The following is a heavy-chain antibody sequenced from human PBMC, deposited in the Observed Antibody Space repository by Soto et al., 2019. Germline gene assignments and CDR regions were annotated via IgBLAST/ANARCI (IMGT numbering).Heavy chain of an antibody. J-gene: IGHJ4*02. V-gene: IGHV3-48*02. CDR1: GFTFSSFS. D-gene: IGHD6-19*01. Sequence: VQLVESGGGLVQRGGSLRLSCAASGFTFSSFSMNWVRQAPGRGLEWISYIGGGGRLISYADSVKGRFAISRDNAQTSLYLQMDSLRDEDTAVYYCARDLGWAFDCWGQGTLVTVSS. CDR2: IGGGGRLI. CDR3: ARDLGWAFDC.